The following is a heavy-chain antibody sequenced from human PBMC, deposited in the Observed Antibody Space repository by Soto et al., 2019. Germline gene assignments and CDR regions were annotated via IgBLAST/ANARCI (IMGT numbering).Heavy chain of an antibody. D-gene: IGHD3-22*01. Sequence: QVQLVQSGAEVKKPGASVKVPCKASGYTFTSYGISWVRQAPGQGLEWMGWISAYNGNTNYAQKLQGRVTMTTDTPASTADMELRSLRSDATAVYYCARDGYYDSSGYCHFDYWGQGTLVTVSS. V-gene: IGHV1-18*01. CDR1: GYTFTSYG. CDR2: ISAYNGNT. CDR3: ARDGYYDSSGYCHFDY. J-gene: IGHJ4*02.